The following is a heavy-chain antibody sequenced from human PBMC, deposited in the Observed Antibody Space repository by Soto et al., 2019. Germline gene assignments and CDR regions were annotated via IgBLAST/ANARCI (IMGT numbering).Heavy chain of an antibody. CDR3: ARDGSTENHYYYYMDV. Sequence: GGSLRLSFAASGFTLGKNWMSWGRQAPGEGLEWVANIKEDGNEEYYVDSVKGRFTISRDNAKNSLYLQMNSLRAEDTAVYYCARDGSTENHYYYYMDVWGKGTTVTVSS. CDR1: GFTLGKNW. J-gene: IGHJ6*03. V-gene: IGHV3-7*01. CDR2: IKEDGNEE.